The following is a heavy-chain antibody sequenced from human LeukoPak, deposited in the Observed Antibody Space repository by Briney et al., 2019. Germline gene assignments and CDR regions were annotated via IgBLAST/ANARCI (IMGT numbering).Heavy chain of an antibody. D-gene: IGHD3-3*01. CDR2: IYYSGST. J-gene: IGHJ3*02. CDR3: ASHNYLRASGLDI. V-gene: IGHV4-59*08. Sequence: PSETLPLTCTVSGGAMSPYYWSWVRQPPGKGLEWIAYIYYSGSTNYNPSLKSRVTISVDTSKNQFSLKLSSVTAADTAVYYCASHNYLRASGLDIWGQGTMVTVSS. CDR1: GGAMSPYY.